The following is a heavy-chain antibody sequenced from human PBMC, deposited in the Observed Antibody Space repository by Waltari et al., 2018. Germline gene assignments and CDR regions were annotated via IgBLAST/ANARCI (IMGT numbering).Heavy chain of an antibody. D-gene: IGHD6-19*01. Sequence: QVQMTQSGAELRKPGASVKISCKASGYTFTDYYLHWVRQAPGQRLEWMGWISPKSGGANYAPKFQDRVTMTRDTSSNTAYLDLGSLTSDDTALYFCVRNVAGTRIDQFEYWGQGTLVTVSS. V-gene: IGHV1-2*02. CDR2: ISPKSGGA. CDR1: GYTFTDYY. J-gene: IGHJ4*02. CDR3: VRNVAGTRIDQFEY.